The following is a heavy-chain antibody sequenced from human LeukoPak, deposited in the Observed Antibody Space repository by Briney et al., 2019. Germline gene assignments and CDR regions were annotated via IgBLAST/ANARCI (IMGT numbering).Heavy chain of an antibody. J-gene: IGHJ4*02. D-gene: IGHD6-13*01. CDR1: GFTFSSHS. CDR2: IRYDGSNK. Sequence: GGSLRLSCAASGFTFSSHSMNWVRQAPGKGLEWVAFIRYDGSNKYYADSVKGRFTISRDNSKNTLYLQMNSLRAEDTAVYYCAKGPRAAAGTVDYWGQGTLVTVSS. V-gene: IGHV3-30*02. CDR3: AKGPRAAAGTVDY.